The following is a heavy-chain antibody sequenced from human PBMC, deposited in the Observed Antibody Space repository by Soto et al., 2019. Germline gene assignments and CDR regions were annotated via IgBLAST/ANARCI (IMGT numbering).Heavy chain of an antibody. Sequence: QVQLQESGPGLVKPSETLSLTCTVSGGSITSYYWSWIRQPAGKGLEWIGRSYSSGSTDYNPSLKSRVTMSADTSKNQFSLKLSSVTXAXXXXXXCAIGSGWQDMDFWGQGTLVTVSS. D-gene: IGHD6-19*01. V-gene: IGHV4-4*07. CDR1: GGSITSYY. CDR3: AIGSGWQDMDF. CDR2: SYSSGST. J-gene: IGHJ4*02.